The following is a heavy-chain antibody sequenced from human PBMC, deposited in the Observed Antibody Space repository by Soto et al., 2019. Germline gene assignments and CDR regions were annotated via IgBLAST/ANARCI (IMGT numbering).Heavy chain of an antibody. Sequence: QLQLQESGPGLVKPSETLSLTCTVSGGSISSTSHHWGWIRQPPGKGLEWIGRIYYSGSTYYNPSLKSRVTMSVDTSKNQFSLKLSSVTAADTAVYYCANCPSGYDPNWFDPWGRGTLVTVSS. J-gene: IGHJ5*02. V-gene: IGHV4-39*01. CDR3: ANCPSGYDPNWFDP. CDR1: GGSISSTSHH. CDR2: IYYSGST. D-gene: IGHD5-12*01.